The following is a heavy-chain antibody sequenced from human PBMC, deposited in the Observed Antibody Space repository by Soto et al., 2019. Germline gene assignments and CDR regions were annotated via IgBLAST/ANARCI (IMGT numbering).Heavy chain of an antibody. CDR1: GFTFSSYA. CDR2: ISGSGGST. CDR3: AKEGGFGVVTYYGMDV. Sequence: PGGSLRLSCAASGFTFSSYAMSWVRQAPGKGLEWVSAISGSGGSTYYADSVKGRFTISRDNSKNTLYLQMNSLRAEDTAVYYCAKEGGFGVVTYYGMDVWGQGTTVTVSS. V-gene: IGHV3-23*01. D-gene: IGHD3-3*01. J-gene: IGHJ6*02.